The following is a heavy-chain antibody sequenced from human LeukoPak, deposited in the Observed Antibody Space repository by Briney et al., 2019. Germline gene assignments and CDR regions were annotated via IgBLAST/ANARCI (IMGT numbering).Heavy chain of an antibody. D-gene: IGHD4-17*01. CDR1: GFTFDDYA. CDR3: AKGGSYGDSYFDY. Sequence: GGSLRLSCAASGFTFDDYAMHWVRQAPGKGLEWVSGISWNSGSIGYADSVKGRFTISRDNAKNSLYLQMNSLRAEDTALYYCAKGGSYGDSYFDYWGQGTLVTVSS. CDR2: ISWNSGSI. J-gene: IGHJ4*02. V-gene: IGHV3-9*01.